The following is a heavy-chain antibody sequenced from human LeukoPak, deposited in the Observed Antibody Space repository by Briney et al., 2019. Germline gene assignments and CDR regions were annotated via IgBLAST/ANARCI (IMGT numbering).Heavy chain of an antibody. J-gene: IGHJ4*02. CDR2: ISAYNGNT. CDR3: ARDNAFTFGGVIVIGY. V-gene: IGHV1-18*01. D-gene: IGHD3-16*02. CDR1: GYTFTSYG. Sequence: ASVKVSCKASGYTFTSYGISWVRQAPGQGLEWMGWISAYNGNTNYAQKLQGRVTMTTDTSTSTAYMELRSLRSDDTAAYYCARDNAFTFGGVIVIGYWGQGTLVTVSS.